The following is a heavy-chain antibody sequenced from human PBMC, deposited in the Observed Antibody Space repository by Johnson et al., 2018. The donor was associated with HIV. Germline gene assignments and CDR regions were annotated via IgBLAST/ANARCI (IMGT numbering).Heavy chain of an antibody. CDR1: GFSFSDYY. V-gene: IGHV3-11*04. CDR2: ISSSGSTI. CDR3: ATVWSNEGRHSFDV. J-gene: IGHJ3*01. D-gene: IGHD3-3*01. Sequence: QVQLVESGGGVVQPGRSLRLSCAASGFSFSDYYMSWIRQAPGKGLEWVSYISSSGSTIYYADSVKGRFSISRDNAKKSLYLQMNSLRVEDTALYFCATVWSNEGRHSFDVWGLGTMVTVSS.